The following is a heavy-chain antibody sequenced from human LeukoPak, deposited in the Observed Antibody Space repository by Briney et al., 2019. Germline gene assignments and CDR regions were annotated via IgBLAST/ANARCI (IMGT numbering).Heavy chain of an antibody. CDR1: GFTSSDYY. V-gene: IGHV3-11*01. CDR3: VRTARYIDF. J-gene: IGHJ4*02. D-gene: IGHD6-6*01. CDR2: ISQSGSNT. Sequence: GGSLRLSCAASGFTSSDYYMTWIRQAPGKGLEYLSYISQSGSNTLYADSVKGRFTISRDNAKNSLYLQMDSLRAEDTAVYYCVRTARYIDFWGRGTLVTVSS.